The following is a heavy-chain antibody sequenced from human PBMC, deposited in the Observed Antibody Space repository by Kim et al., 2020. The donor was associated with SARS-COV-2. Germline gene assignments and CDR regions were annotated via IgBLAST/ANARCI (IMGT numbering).Heavy chain of an antibody. CDR1: GFSFNSYW. J-gene: IGHJ4*02. CDR3: ERDYDY. V-gene: IGHV3-7*03. CDR2: IKTDGSEK. Sequence: GGSLRLSCAASGFSFNSYWMTWVRQAPGKGLEWVATIKTDGSEKFYVDSVKGRFTISIDNAKNSLSLQMNNLRPEDTAVYYCERDYDYWGQGTLVIVSS.